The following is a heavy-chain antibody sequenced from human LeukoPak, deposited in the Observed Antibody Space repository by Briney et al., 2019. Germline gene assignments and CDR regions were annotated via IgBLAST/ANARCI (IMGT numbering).Heavy chain of an antibody. CDR2: ISSSSSYI. V-gene: IGHV3-21*01. J-gene: IGHJ5*02. CDR3: ARSRSQDWFDP. Sequence: GGSLRLSCAASGFTFSSYSMNWVRQAPGKGLEWVSSISSSSSYIYYADSVKGRFTISRDNAKNSLYQQMNSLRAEDTAVYYCARSRSQDWFDPWGQGTLVTVSS. CDR1: GFTFSSYS.